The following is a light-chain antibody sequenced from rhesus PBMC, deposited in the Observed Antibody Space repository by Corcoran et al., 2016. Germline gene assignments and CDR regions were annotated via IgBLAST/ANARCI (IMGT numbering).Light chain of an antibody. J-gene: IGKJ1*01. CDR2: AAS. CDR1: QDISTY. V-gene: IGKV1-43*01. Sequence: DIQMTQSPSSLSASAGDTVTITCRASQDISTYLNWYQQKPGKAPKRLIFAASSLESGVPSRFSGSGSGAEFTLTISSLQPEDFATYYCLQHHSNPPTFGPGSKVAIK. CDR3: LQHHSNPPT.